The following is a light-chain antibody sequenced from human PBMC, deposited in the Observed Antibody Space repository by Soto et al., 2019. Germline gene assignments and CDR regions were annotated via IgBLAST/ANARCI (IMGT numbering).Light chain of an antibody. J-gene: IGKJ4*01. V-gene: IGKV3-15*01. CDR1: QSVSSN. CDR3: QQYHEWPLT. Sequence: EIVLTQSPATLSLSPGERATLSCRASQSVSSNLAWYQQKPGQAPRLLIYGASTRATDVPARFSGTRSGTEFTLAISRLQSEDFAVYYCQQYHEWPLTFGGGTKVDIK. CDR2: GAS.